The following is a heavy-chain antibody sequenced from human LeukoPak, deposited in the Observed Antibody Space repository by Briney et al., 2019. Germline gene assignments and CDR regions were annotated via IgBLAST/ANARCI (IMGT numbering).Heavy chain of an antibody. CDR3: ASPSIAARYYFDY. Sequence: RGASVKVSCKASGYTFTSYGISWVRQAPGQGLEWMGWISAYNGNTNYAQKLQGRVTMTTGTSTSTAYMELSSLRSEDTAVYYCASPSIAARYYFDYWGQGTLVTVSS. D-gene: IGHD6-6*01. V-gene: IGHV1-18*01. CDR2: ISAYNGNT. CDR1: GYTFTSYG. J-gene: IGHJ4*02.